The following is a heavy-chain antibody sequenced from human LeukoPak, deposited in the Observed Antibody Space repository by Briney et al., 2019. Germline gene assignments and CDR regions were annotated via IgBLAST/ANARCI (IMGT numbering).Heavy chain of an antibody. CDR3: AKDTSIGKYCTNGVCSPFDY. V-gene: IGHV3-23*01. D-gene: IGHD2-8*01. Sequence: GGSLTLSCAGSGFTFSSYAMSWLRQAPGQGLGWVSVISDSGDYTSYADSVRGRFTISRDNSRNTLYLQMISLRPEDTAVYYCAKDTSIGKYCTNGVCSPFDYWGQGTLVTVSS. J-gene: IGHJ4*02. CDR2: ISDSGDYT. CDR1: GFTFSSYA.